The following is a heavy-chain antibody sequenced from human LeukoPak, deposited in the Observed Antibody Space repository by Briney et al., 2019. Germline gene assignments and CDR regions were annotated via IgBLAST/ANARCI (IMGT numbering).Heavy chain of an antibody. D-gene: IGHD2-21*02. CDR2: ISYDGSNK. CDR3: AKDRLIVVVTATDY. J-gene: IGHJ4*02. Sequence: GGSLRPSCAASGFTFSSYGMHWVRQAPGKGLEWVAVISYDGSNKYYADSVKGRFTISRDNSKNTLYLQMNSLRAEDTAVYYCAKDRLIVVVTATDYWGQGTLVTVSS. V-gene: IGHV3-30*18. CDR1: GFTFSSYG.